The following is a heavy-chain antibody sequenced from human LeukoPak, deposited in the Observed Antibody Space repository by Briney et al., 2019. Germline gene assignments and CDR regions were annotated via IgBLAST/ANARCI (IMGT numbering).Heavy chain of an antibody. J-gene: IGHJ4*02. CDR3: AKRGSSYGDFDY. D-gene: IGHD5-18*01. Sequence: ASVKVSCKASGGTFSNYVINWVRQATGQGLEWMGWMNPNSGNTGYAQKFQGRVTITRNTSISTAYMELSSLRSEDTVVYYCAKRGSSYGDFDYWGQGTLVTVSS. V-gene: IGHV1-8*03. CDR2: MNPNSGNT. CDR1: GGTFSNYV.